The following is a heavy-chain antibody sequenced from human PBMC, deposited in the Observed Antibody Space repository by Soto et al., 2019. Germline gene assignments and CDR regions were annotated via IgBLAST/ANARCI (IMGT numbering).Heavy chain of an antibody. CDR3: ARGRVGATTDYFDY. Sequence: SETLSLTCSVSGGSISRGGYYWSWIRQHPGRGLEWIGYIYYSGNTYYNPSLKSRVTISVDTSKNQFSLKLSAVTAADTAVYYCARGRVGATTDYFDYCGPGTLVTVSS. CDR1: GGSISRGGYY. CDR2: IYYSGNT. J-gene: IGHJ4*02. D-gene: IGHD1-26*01. V-gene: IGHV4-31*03.